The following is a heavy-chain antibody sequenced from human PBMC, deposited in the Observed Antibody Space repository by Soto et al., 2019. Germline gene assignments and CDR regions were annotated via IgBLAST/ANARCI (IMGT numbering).Heavy chain of an antibody. V-gene: IGHV3-23*01. CDR1: GFTFSSYA. D-gene: IGHD2-15*01. CDR2: ISGSGGST. Sequence: GGSLRLSCASSGFTFSSYAMSWVRQAPGKGLEWVSAISGSGGSTYYADSVKGRFTISRDNSKNTLYLQMNSLRAEDTAVYYCAKVGGSQSYYYGMDVWGQGTTVTVSS. J-gene: IGHJ6*02. CDR3: AKVGGSQSYYYGMDV.